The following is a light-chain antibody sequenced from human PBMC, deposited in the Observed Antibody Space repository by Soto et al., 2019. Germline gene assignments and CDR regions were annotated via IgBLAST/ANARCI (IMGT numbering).Light chain of an antibody. CDR2: DVS. J-gene: IGLJ1*01. Sequence: QSALTQPASVSGSPGQSITISCTGTSTDVGGYKYVSWYQQHPGTAPKLMIYDVSERPSGVPNRFSGSKSGNTASLTISGLQAEDEADYYCCSYVGSYSYVFGTGTKLTVL. CDR1: STDVGGYKY. V-gene: IGLV2-11*01. CDR3: CSYVGSYSYV.